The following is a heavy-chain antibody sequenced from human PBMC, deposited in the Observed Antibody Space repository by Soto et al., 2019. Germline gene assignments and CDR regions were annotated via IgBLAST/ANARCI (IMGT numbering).Heavy chain of an antibody. V-gene: IGHV1-69*01. CDR2: IIPIFHKA. J-gene: IGHJ5*02. D-gene: IGHD1-7*01. CDR1: GDTFSTYA. Sequence: QVQLVQSGAEVKKPGSSVKVSCKASGDTFSTYAISWVRQAPGQGLEWMGGIIPIFHKAKYAQKFQGRVTITADESTSTAYMELSSLRSEDTAVYYCARDPISNYGENWFDPWGQGILVTVSS. CDR3: ARDPISNYGENWFDP.